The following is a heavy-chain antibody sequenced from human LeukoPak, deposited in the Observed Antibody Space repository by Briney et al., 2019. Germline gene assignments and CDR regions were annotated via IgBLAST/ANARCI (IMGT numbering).Heavy chain of an antibody. CDR3: AREKEKSGYSGNWWP. CDR2: INPNSGGT. J-gene: IGHJ5*02. CDR1: GYTFTGYY. D-gene: IGHD5-12*01. Sequence: ASVKVSCKASGYTFTGYYMHWVRQAPGQGLEWMGWINPNSGGTNYAQKFQGRVTMTRDTSISTAYMELSRLRSDDTAVYYCAREKEKSGYSGNWWPWGQGTLVTVSS. V-gene: IGHV1-2*02.